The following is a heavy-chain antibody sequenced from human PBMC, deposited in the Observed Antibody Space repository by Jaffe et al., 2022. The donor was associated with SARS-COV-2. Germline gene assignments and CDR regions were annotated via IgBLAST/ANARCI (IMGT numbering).Heavy chain of an antibody. D-gene: IGHD6-19*01. CDR2: ISSSSSTI. CDR1: GFTFSSYS. V-gene: IGHV3-48*01. Sequence: EVQLVESGGGLVQPGGSLRLSCAASGFTFSSYSMNWVRQAPGKGLEWVSYISSSSSTIYYADSVKGRFTISRDNAKNSLYLQMNSLRAEDTAVYYCARDPLPIAVAGIFDYWGQGTLVTVSS. CDR3: ARDPLPIAVAGIFDY. J-gene: IGHJ4*02.